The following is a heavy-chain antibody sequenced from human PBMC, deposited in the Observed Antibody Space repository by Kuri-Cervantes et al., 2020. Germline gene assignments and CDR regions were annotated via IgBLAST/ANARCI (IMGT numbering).Heavy chain of an antibody. V-gene: IGHV1-24*01. CDR2: FDPEDGET. J-gene: IGHJ4*02. CDR3: ATLRPGPYSSGWYSLRA. Sequence: ASVKVSCKVSGYTLTELSMHWVRQAPGKGLEWMGGFDPEDGETIYAQKFQGRVTMTEDTSTDTAYMELSSLRSEDTAVYYCATLRPGPYSSGWYSLRAWGQGTLVTVSS. D-gene: IGHD6-19*01. CDR1: GYTLTELS.